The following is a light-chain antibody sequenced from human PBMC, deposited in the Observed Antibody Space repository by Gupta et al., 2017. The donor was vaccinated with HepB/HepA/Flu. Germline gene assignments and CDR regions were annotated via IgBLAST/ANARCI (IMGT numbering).Light chain of an antibody. CDR2: DVS. CDR1: SSDVGGYNY. CDR3: SSYTSSSVV. Sequence: QSALTHPASVSGSPGSSVTMSCTGTSSDVGGYNYVSWYQQPPGKAPRLMIYDVSKRPSGVSNRFSGSKSGNTASLTISGLQAEDEADYYCSSYTSSSVVFGGGTKPTVL. V-gene: IGLV2-14*01. J-gene: IGLJ2*01.